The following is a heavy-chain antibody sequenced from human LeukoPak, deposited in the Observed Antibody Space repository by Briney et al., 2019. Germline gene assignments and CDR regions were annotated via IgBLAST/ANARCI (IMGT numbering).Heavy chain of an antibody. CDR3: AKDSRMLLWFGVDY. D-gene: IGHD3-10*01. J-gene: IGHJ4*02. V-gene: IGHV3-23*01. CDR1: GLTFSSYA. Sequence: GGSLRLSCAASGLTFSSYAMSWVRQAPGKGLEWVSAISGSGGSTYYADSVKGRFTISRDNSKNTLYLQMNSLRAEDTAVYYCAKDSRMLLWFGVDYWGQGTLVTVSS. CDR2: ISGSGGST.